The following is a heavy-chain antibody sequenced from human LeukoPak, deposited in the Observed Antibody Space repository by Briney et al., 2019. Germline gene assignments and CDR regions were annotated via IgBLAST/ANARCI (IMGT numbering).Heavy chain of an antibody. V-gene: IGHV3-53*01. Sequence: GGSLRLSCAASGFTFSSYAMSWVRQAPGKGLEWVSLIYSGGSTYYADSVKGRFTISRDNSKNTLYLQMNSLRAEDTAVYYCARSYSNSYYYYYYMDVWGKGTTVTISS. D-gene: IGHD4-11*01. CDR2: IYSGGST. CDR1: GFTFSSYA. CDR3: ARSYSNSYYYYYYMDV. J-gene: IGHJ6*03.